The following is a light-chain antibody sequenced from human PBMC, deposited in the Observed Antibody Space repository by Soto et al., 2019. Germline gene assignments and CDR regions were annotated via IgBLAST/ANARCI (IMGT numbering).Light chain of an antibody. Sequence: QSALTQPPSASGSPGQSVTISCTGTSGDVGGYNFVSWYQQHPGKAPKLIIFEVIERPSGVPDRFSGSKSDNTASLTVSGLHAEDEADYYCRSYAGDNNLVFGGGTKLTVL. V-gene: IGLV2-8*01. CDR2: EVI. CDR3: RSYAGDNNLV. CDR1: SGDVGGYNF. J-gene: IGLJ2*01.